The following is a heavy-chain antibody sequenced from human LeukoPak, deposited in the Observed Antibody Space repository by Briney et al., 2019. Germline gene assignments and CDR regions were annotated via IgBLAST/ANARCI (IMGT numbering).Heavy chain of an antibody. V-gene: IGHV1-8*01. Sequence: ASVKVSCKASGYTFTSYDINWVRQATGQGLEWMRWMNPNSGNTGYAQKFQGRVTMTRNTSISTAYMELSSLRSEGTAVYYCAREYVAGYYYYGMDVWGQGTTVTVSS. CDR3: AREYVAGYYYYGMDV. CDR2: MNPNSGNT. D-gene: IGHD6-19*01. J-gene: IGHJ6*02. CDR1: GYTFTSYD.